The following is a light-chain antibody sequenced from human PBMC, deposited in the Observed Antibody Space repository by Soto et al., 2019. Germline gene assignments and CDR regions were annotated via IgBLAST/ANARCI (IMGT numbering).Light chain of an antibody. CDR3: CSSAGSSYG. V-gene: IGLV2-11*01. Sequence: QSALTQPRSVSGSPGHSITISCTRTSSDVGGYDYVSWYHQHPGKAPKLKISDVSKRPSGVPDRFSGSTYANTASLTISGLQAEDEADYYCCSSAGSSYGCGTGTKVTV. J-gene: IGLJ1*01. CDR2: DVS. CDR1: SSDVGGYDY.